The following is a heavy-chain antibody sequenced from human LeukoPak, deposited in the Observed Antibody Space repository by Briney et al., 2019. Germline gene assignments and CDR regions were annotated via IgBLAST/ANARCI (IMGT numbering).Heavy chain of an antibody. D-gene: IGHD3-16*01. CDR3: AREQMGEVYLGAAVGTFDY. J-gene: IGHJ4*02. CDR2: IIPILGIA. V-gene: IGHV1-69*04. Sequence: GASVKVSCKASGGTFSSYAISWVRQAPGQGLEWMGRIIPILGIANYAQKFQGRVMITADKSTSTAYMELSSLRSEDTAVYYCAREQMGEVYLGAAVGTFDYWGQGTLVTVSS. CDR1: GGTFSSYA.